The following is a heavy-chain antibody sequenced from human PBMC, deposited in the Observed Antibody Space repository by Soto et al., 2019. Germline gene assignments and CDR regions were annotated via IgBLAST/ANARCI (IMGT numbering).Heavy chain of an antibody. CDR2: IYYTGST. D-gene: IGHD2-2*01. Sequence: QLQLQESGPGLVKPSETLSLTCTVSGGSISSSSYYWGWIRQPPGKGLECIGTIYYTGSTYYNPSIKSGVTISVDTSKNQFSLRLSSVTDADTAFYFCARQSSTSMSTRYFDYWGQGTLVTVSS. V-gene: IGHV4-39*01. CDR1: GGSISSSSYY. CDR3: ARQSSTSMSTRYFDY. J-gene: IGHJ4*02.